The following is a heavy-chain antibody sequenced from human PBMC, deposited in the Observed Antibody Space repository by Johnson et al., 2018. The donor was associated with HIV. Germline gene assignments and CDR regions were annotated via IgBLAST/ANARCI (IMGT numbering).Heavy chain of an antibody. J-gene: IGHJ3*02. CDR3: ARDFGYYYDRGAFDI. Sequence: VQPGRPLRLSCAASGFSLSTYDLHWVRQAPGRGLAWVALLWYGGSNTYYADSVKGLFPISRDNSKNTVYLQMNSLRTEDTAVYYCARDFGYYYDRGAFDIWGQGTMVTVSS. CDR2: LWYGGSNT. D-gene: IGHD3-22*01. CDR1: GFSLSTYD. V-gene: IGHV3-33*01.